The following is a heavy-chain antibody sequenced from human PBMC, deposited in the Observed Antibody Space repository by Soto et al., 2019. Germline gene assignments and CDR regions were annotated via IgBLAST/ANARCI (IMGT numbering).Heavy chain of an antibody. V-gene: IGHV3-23*01. J-gene: IGHJ4*02. CDR1: GFTFSSYA. Sequence: PGGSLRLSCAASGFTFSSYAMSWVRQGPGKGLEWVSAISGSGGSAYYADSVKGRFTISRDNSKNTLYLQMNSLRAEDTAVYYCAKEGYSGYVSWFFDYWGQGTLVTVSA. CDR2: ISGSGGSA. CDR3: AKEGYSGYVSWFFDY. D-gene: IGHD5-12*01.